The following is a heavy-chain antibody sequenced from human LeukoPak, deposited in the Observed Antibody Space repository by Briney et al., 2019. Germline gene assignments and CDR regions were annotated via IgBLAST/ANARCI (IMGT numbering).Heavy chain of an antibody. Sequence: ASVKVSYKASGYTFTSYAMNWVRQAPGQGLEWMGWINTNTGNPTYAQGFTGRFVFSLDTSVSTAYLQISSLKAEDTAVYYCARTYGSGSYRWFDPWGQGTLVTVSS. CDR3: ARTYGSGSYRWFDP. CDR1: GYTFTSYA. CDR2: INTNTGNP. J-gene: IGHJ5*02. V-gene: IGHV7-4-1*02. D-gene: IGHD3-10*01.